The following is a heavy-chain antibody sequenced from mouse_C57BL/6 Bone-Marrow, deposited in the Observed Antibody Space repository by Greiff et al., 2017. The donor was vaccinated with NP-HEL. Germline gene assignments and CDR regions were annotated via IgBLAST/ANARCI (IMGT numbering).Heavy chain of an antibody. CDR2: IWSDGST. V-gene: IGHV2-6*03. D-gene: IGHD2-4*01. J-gene: IGHJ4*01. CDR1: GFSLTSYG. Sequence: VKLMESGPGLVAPSQSLSITCTVSGFSLTSYGVHWVRQPPGKGLEWLVVIWSDGSTTYNSALKSRLSISKDNSKSQVFLKMNSLQTDDTAMYYCAREDYDYDGRLYYYAMDYWGQGTSVTVSS. CDR3: AREDYDYDGRLYYYAMDY.